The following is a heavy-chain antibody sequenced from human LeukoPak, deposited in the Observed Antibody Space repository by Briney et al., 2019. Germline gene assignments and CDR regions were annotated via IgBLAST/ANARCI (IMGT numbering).Heavy chain of an antibody. D-gene: IGHD6-19*01. CDR3: ARVLPSIAVAGFFDY. V-gene: IGHV3-11*01. CDR1: GFTFSDYN. J-gene: IGHJ4*02. CDR2: ISRSGSTK. Sequence: GGSLRLSCAASGFTFSDYNMRWIRQAPGKGLEWVSSISRSGSTKYYADSVKGRFTISRDNAKNPLFLQMNSLRAEDTAVYYCARVLPSIAVAGFFDYWGQGTLVTVSS.